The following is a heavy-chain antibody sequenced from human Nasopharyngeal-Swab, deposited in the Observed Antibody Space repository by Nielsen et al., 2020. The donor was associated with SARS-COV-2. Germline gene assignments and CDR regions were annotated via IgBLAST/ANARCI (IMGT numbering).Heavy chain of an antibody. CDR1: GFTFSNYA. CDR3: AREPIAAAGTGWFDP. D-gene: IGHD6-13*01. V-gene: IGHV3-7*01. Sequence: GGSLRLSCAASGFTFSNYAMSWVRQAPGKGLEWVANIKQDGSEKYYVDSVKGRFTISRDNAKNSLYLQMNSLRAEDTAVYYCAREPIAAAGTGWFDPWGQGTLVTVSS. CDR2: IKQDGSEK. J-gene: IGHJ5*02.